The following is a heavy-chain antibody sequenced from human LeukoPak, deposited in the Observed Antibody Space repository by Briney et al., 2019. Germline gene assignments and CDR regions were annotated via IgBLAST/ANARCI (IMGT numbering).Heavy chain of an antibody. V-gene: IGHV3-43*01. Sequence: GGSLRLSCAASGFTFDDCTMHWVRQAPGRGLEWVSLISWDGGSTYYADSVKGRFTISRDNSKNSLYLQMNSLRAEDTALYYCAKVRYSYAKYYFDYWGQGTLVTVSS. J-gene: IGHJ4*02. CDR2: ISWDGGST. CDR1: GFTFDDCT. D-gene: IGHD5-18*01. CDR3: AKVRYSYAKYYFDY.